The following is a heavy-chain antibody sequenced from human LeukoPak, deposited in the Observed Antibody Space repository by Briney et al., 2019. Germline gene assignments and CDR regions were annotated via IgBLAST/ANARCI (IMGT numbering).Heavy chain of an antibody. CDR2: TRHDGSND. D-gene: IGHD3-22*01. CDR3: ARSYYYDSSGTPDY. V-gene: IGHV3-30*02. J-gene: IGHJ4*02. CDR1: GFTFNTYG. Sequence: GGSLRLSCAASGFTFNTYGMHWVRQAPGKGLEWVAFTRHDGSNDYYTDSVKGRFTISRDNSKNTLYLQMNSLRAGDTAVYYCARSYYYDSSGTPDYWGQGTLVTVSS.